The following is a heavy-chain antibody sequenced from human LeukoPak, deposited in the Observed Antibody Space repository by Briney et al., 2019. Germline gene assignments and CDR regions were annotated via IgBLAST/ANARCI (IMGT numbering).Heavy chain of an antibody. D-gene: IGHD5-24*01. J-gene: IGHJ4*02. CDR2: IYHSGNT. Sequence: SPSETLSLTCTVSGYSISSGYYWGWIRQPPGKGLEWIGNIYHSGNTYYNPSLKSRVTISVDTSKNQFSLKLSSVTATDTAVYYCVRGRDGYSHWGQGTLVTVSS. CDR1: GYSISSGYY. V-gene: IGHV4-38-2*02. CDR3: VRGRDGYSH.